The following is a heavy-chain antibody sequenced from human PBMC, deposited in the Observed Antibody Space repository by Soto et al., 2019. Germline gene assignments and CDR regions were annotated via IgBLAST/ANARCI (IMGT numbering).Heavy chain of an antibody. CDR2: ISSSSSYI. CDR3: ARDSHDYVWGSYRYNRLDY. CDR1: GFSYSSFG. J-gene: IGHJ4*02. D-gene: IGHD3-16*02. V-gene: IGHV3-21*01. Sequence: PGGSLRLSCEASGFSYSSFGMNWVRQAPGMGLEWVSSISSSSSYIYYADSVKGRFTISRDNYKNSLYLQMNSLRAEDTAVYYCARDSHDYVWGSYRYNRLDYWGQGTLVTVSS.